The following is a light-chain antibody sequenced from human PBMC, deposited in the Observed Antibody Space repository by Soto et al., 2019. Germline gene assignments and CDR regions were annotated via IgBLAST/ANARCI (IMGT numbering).Light chain of an antibody. CDR3: QQYNDWPPIT. CDR2: YAS. Sequence: EIMMTQSPATLSVSPGERVTLSCRASQSVGNNLAWYQQKPGQVPRLLIYYASTRATGIPARFSGSGSGTEFTLTLSSLQSEDFSLYYCQQYNDWPPITFGQGTRLEIK. CDR1: QSVGNN. J-gene: IGKJ5*01. V-gene: IGKV3-15*01.